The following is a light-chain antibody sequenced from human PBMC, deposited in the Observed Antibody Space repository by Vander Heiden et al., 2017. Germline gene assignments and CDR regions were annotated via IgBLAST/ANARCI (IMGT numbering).Light chain of an antibody. CDR1: QGISSY. CDR3: QQRSNWPYT. CDR2: DAS. Sequence: EIVFTQSPATLSLSPGERATLTCRASQGISSYLAWYQQKPGQAPRLLIYDASNRATGIPARFSGSGPGTDFTLTISSLEPEDFAVYYCQQRSNWPYTFGQGTKLEIK. J-gene: IGKJ2*01. V-gene: IGKV3D-11*01.